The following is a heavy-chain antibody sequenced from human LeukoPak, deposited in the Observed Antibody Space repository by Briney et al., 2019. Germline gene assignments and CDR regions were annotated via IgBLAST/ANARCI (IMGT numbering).Heavy chain of an antibody. CDR1: GFTFDDYV. D-gene: IGHD6-13*01. Sequence: GGSLRLSCAASGFTFDDYVMSWLRQAPGKGLAWVSSIQWNDDSTGYADSVKGRFTISRDNAKNSLYLQMKSLTAADTAVYYCARDSYYYSSGWSPWDYWGQGTLVTVSS. CDR2: IQWNDDST. V-gene: IGHV3-20*04. CDR3: ARDSYYYSSGWSPWDY. J-gene: IGHJ4*02.